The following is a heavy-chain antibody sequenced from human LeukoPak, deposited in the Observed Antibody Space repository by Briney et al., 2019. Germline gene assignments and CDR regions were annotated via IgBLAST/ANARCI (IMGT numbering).Heavy chain of an antibody. V-gene: IGHV1-2*06. J-gene: IGHJ4*02. D-gene: IGHD2-2*01. Sequence: APVKVSCKASGYTFTGYYMHWVRQAPGQGLEWMGRINPNSGGTNYAQKFQGRVTMTRDTSISTAYMELSRLRSDDTAVYYCARDLGYCSSTSCYRDYWGQGTLVTVSS. CDR1: GYTFTGYY. CDR2: INPNSGGT. CDR3: ARDLGYCSSTSCYRDY.